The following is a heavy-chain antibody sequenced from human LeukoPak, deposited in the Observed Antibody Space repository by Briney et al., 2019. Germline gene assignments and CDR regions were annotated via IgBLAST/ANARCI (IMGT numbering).Heavy chain of an antibody. CDR2: IYYSGST. V-gene: IGHV4-59*12. J-gene: IGHJ6*03. D-gene: IGHD6-13*01. CDR1: GGSISSSY. Sequence: PSETLSLTCTVSGGSISSSYWSWIRQPPGKGLEWIGYIYYSGSTNYNPSLKSRVTMSVDTSKNQFSLKLSSVTAADTAVYYCARDYKIAAAGRYYYYYMDVWGKGTTVTASS. CDR3: ARDYKIAAAGRYYYYYMDV.